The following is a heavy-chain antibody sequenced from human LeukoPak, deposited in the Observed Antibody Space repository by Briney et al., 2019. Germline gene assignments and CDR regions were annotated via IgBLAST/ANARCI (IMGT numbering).Heavy chain of an antibody. J-gene: IGHJ6*02. CDR1: GGSISSYS. CDR2: IYTSGSA. V-gene: IGHV4-4*07. Sequence: SETLSLTCTVSGGSISSYSWSWIRQPAGKGPEWIGRIYTSGSANYNPSLKSRVTMSVDTSKNQFSLKLSSVTAADTAVYYCARDCPGAACGGLLYGMDVWGQGTTVTVSS. CDR3: ARDCPGAACGGLLYGMDV. D-gene: IGHD2-21*01.